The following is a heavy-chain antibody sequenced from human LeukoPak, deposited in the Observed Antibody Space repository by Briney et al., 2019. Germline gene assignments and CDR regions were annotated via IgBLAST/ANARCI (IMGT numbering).Heavy chain of an antibody. CDR3: ARDEVRYYDSSGYYRPFDY. V-gene: IGHV4-39*07. CDR2: IYHSGST. Sequence: SETLSLTCTVSGGSISSSSYYWGWIRQPPGKGLEWIGSIYHSGSTYYNPSLKSRVTISVDTSKNQFSLKLSSVTAADTAVYYCARDEVRYYDSSGYYRPFDYWGQGTLVTVSS. D-gene: IGHD3-22*01. CDR1: GGSISSSSYY. J-gene: IGHJ4*02.